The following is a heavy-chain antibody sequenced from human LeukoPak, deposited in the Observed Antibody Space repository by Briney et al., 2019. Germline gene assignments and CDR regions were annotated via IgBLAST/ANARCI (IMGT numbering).Heavy chain of an antibody. CDR3: ARGHGDYSFWFDP. D-gene: IGHD4-11*01. J-gene: IGHJ5*02. CDR2: IYHSGST. CDR1: GGSISSGGYS. V-gene: IGHV4-30-2*01. Sequence: PSQTLSLTCAVSGGSISSGGYSWSWIRQPPGKGLEWIGYIYHSGSTYYNPSLKSRVTISVDRSKNQFFPKLSSVTAADTAVYYCARGHGDYSFWFDPWGQGTLVTVSS.